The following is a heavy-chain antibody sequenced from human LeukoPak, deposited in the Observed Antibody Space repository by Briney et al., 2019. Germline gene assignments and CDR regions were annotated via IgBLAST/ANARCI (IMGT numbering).Heavy chain of an antibody. V-gene: IGHV3-74*01. CDR3: ARVALLWFGEFTY. Sequence: PGGSLRLSCAASGFTFSSYWMHWVRQAPGKGLVWVSRINNDGSSTSYADSVKGRFTISRDNAKNTLYLQMNSLRAEDTAVYYCARVALLWFGEFTYWGQGTLVTVSS. D-gene: IGHD3-10*01. CDR1: GFTFSSYW. CDR2: INNDGSST. J-gene: IGHJ4*02.